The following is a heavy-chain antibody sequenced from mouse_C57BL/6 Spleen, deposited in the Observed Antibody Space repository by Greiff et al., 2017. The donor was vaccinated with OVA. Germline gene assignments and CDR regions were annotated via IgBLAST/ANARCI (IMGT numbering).Heavy chain of an antibody. CDR3: ARSGYGNYLYAMDY. V-gene: IGHV1-69*01. Sequence: QLQQPGAELVMPGASVKLSCKASGYTFTSYWMHWVKQRPGQGLEWIGEIDPSDSYTNYNQKFKGKSTLTVDKSSSTAYMQLSSLTSEDSAVYYCARSGYGNYLYAMDYWGQGTSVTVSS. CDR2: IDPSDSYT. D-gene: IGHD2-1*01. J-gene: IGHJ4*01. CDR1: GYTFTSYW.